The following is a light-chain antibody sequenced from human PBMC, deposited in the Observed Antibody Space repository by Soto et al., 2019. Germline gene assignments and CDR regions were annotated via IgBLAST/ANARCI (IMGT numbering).Light chain of an antibody. J-gene: IGKJ1*01. V-gene: IGKV1-5*03. CDR2: KTS. CDR3: QQYNTYPMT. Sequence: DVQMTQSPSTLSASVGDTVTITCRASQTINSWLAWYQHRPGKGPKLLIYKTSTVEGGVPLRFSGSGSGTESTLTISSLQPADSATYYCQQYNTYPMTFGQGTKVDIK. CDR1: QTINSW.